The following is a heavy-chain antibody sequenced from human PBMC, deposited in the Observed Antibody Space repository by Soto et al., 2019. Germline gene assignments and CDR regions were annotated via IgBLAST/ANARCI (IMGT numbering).Heavy chain of an antibody. Sequence: GGSLRLSCAASGFTFSDYYMSWIRQAPGKGLEWVSYISSSGSTIYYADSVKGRFTISRDNAKNSLYLQMNSLRAEDTAVYYCARGLVVSAAANWFDPWGQGTLVTVSS. CDR3: ARGLVVSAAANWFDP. J-gene: IGHJ5*02. CDR1: GFTFSDYY. D-gene: IGHD2-2*01. CDR2: ISSSGSTI. V-gene: IGHV3-11*01.